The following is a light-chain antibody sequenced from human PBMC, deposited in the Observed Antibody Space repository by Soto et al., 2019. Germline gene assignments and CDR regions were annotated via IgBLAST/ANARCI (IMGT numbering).Light chain of an antibody. Sequence: SYELTQPPSVSVAPGQTARITCGGTNIGSKSIYWYQQKPGQAPVLVVYDDTDWPSGIPERFSGSKSGNTATLTISRVEAVDEADYYCQVWDNSGDHPNWVFGGGTKLTVL. J-gene: IGLJ3*02. CDR1: NIGSKS. CDR3: QVWDNSGDHPNWV. CDR2: DDT. V-gene: IGLV3-21*02.